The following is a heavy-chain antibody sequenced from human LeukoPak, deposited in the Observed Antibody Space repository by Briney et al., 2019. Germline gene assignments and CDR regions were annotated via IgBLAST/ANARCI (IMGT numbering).Heavy chain of an antibody. CDR1: GFTFSSYE. J-gene: IGHJ6*02. Sequence: GGSLRLSCAASGFTFSSYEMNWVRQAPGQGLEWVSYISSSGSTIYYADSVKGPFTISRDNAKNSLYLQMNSLRAEDTAVYYCVQWSSGSYDRKDYYYYGMDVWGQGTTVTVSS. CDR2: ISSSGSTI. CDR3: VQWSSGSYDRKDYYYYGMDV. V-gene: IGHV3-48*03. D-gene: IGHD3-22*01.